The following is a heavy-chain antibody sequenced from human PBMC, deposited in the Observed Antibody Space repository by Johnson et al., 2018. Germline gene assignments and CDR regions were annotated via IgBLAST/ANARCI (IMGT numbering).Heavy chain of an antibody. Sequence: VQLVESGGALVQXGGSXRLXCAASGFTVSTSYMSWVRQAPGKGLEWVSVIYNGDSTYYADSVKGRFTISRDNSKNTLYLQMNSLRAEDKAVYYCARDKVAGHYYYMDVWGKGTTVTVSS. CDR1: GFTVSTSY. CDR2: IYNGDST. D-gene: IGHD6-19*01. V-gene: IGHV3-66*02. CDR3: ARDKVAGHYYYMDV. J-gene: IGHJ6*03.